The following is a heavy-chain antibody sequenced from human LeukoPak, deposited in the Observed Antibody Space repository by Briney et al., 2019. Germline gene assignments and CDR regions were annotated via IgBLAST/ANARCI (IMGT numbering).Heavy chain of an antibody. CDR3: AREGGLIAVANYFDY. J-gene: IGHJ4*02. Sequence: SETLSITSAVYGGSFSGYYWSWIRQPPGKGLEWIGEINHSGSTNYNPSLKSRVTISVNTSKNQFSLKLSSVTAADTAVYYCAREGGLIAVANYFDYWGQGTLVTVSS. CDR1: GGSFSGYY. V-gene: IGHV4-34*01. CDR2: INHSGST. D-gene: IGHD6-19*01.